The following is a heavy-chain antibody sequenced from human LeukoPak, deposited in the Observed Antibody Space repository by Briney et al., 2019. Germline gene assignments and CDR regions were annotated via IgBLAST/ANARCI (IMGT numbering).Heavy chain of an antibody. CDR3: ARVGSTDESIDY. CDR1: GFISSRCW. D-gene: IGHD3-10*01. J-gene: IGHJ4*02. V-gene: IGHV3-7*05. CDR2: IKPDGSEK. Sequence: PGGSLRLSCAASGFISSRCWMTWVRQAPGKGVEWVANIKPDGSEKKYVDSVKGGFTISRDNAKNSLYLQMSSLRAEDTAVYYCARVGSTDESIDYWGQGTLVTVSS.